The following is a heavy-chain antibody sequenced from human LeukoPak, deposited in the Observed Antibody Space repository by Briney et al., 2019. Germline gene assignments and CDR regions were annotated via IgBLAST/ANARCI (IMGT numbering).Heavy chain of an antibody. CDR1: GYTFTSYH. CDR3: ARSLVQLERRGAFDI. V-gene: IGHV1-2*02. CDR2: INPSGGSP. Sequence: GASVKVSCKASGYTFTSYHLHWVRQAPGQGLEWMGIINPSGGSPNYAQKFQGRVTMTRDTSISTAYMELSRLRSDDTAVYYCARSLVQLERRGAFDIWGQGTMVTVSS. J-gene: IGHJ3*02. D-gene: IGHD1-1*01.